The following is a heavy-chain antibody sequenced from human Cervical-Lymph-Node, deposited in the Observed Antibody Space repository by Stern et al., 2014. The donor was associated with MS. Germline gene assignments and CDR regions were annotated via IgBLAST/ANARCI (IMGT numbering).Heavy chain of an antibody. V-gene: IGHV3-30*01. D-gene: IGHD4-17*01. Sequence: VQLVESGGGVVQPGRSRRLSCAASGLTFKHNALHWVRQAPGQGLEWVAVISYDGRDKYYSASVNGRFTIARDNSKNTAYLQMNSLRLEDTGVYYCARPEDDGDFDYWGQGTLVTVSS. CDR2: ISYDGRDK. CDR3: ARPEDDGDFDY. J-gene: IGHJ4*02. CDR1: GLTFKHNA.